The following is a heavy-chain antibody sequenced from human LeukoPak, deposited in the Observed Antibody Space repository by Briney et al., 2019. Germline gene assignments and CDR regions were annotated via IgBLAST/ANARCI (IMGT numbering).Heavy chain of an antibody. CDR1: GYSFTGYF. J-gene: IGHJ6*02. D-gene: IGHD3-10*01. Sequence: ASVKVSCMTSGYSFTGYFMHWVRQPPGQGLEWMGWINSNSGDTKYAQRFQGRVTMTRDTSINTAYMELKRLTSDDTAVYYCARVPSMIRGVVNYWMDVWGQGTTVTVSS. CDR2: INSNSGDT. V-gene: IGHV1-2*02. CDR3: ARVPSMIRGVVNYWMDV.